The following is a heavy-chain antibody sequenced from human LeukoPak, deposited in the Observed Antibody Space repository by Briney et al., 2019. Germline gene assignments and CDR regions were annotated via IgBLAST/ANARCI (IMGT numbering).Heavy chain of an antibody. Sequence: ASVKVSCKASGYTFTSYDINWVRQAPGQGLEWMGWMNPNSGNTGYAQKFQGRVTMTRDMSTSTVYMELSSLRSDDTAVYYCARDLYYYDSSANRWFDPWGQGTLVTVSS. CDR2: MNPNSGNT. J-gene: IGHJ5*02. CDR3: ARDLYYYDSSANRWFDP. D-gene: IGHD3-22*01. V-gene: IGHV1-8*01. CDR1: GYTFTSYD.